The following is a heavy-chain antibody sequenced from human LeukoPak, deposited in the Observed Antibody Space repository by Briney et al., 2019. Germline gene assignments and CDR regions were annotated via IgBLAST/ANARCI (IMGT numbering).Heavy chain of an antibody. Sequence: ASVTVSFTGSGYTFTIYGINWVRQAPGQGLEWMGWITPFNGNTDYAQKFQGRVTMTTDKATKTAYMELRSLRSDDTAVYYCARDSYDSSGSYFFLKLLDYWGQGTLVAVSS. V-gene: IGHV1-18*01. CDR1: GYTFTIYG. CDR3: ARDSYDSSGSYFFLKLLDY. D-gene: IGHD3-22*01. J-gene: IGHJ4*02. CDR2: ITPFNGNT.